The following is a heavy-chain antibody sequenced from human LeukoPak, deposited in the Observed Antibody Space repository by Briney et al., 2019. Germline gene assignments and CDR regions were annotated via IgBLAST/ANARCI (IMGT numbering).Heavy chain of an antibody. CDR2: IYYSGST. CDR1: GGSISSGGYY. Sequence: PSQTLSLTCTVSGGSISSGGYYWSWIRQHPGKGREWIGYIYYSGSTYYNPSLKSRVTLSVDTSKNQFSLKISSVTAAVTAVYYCARENQSGSGSYPDYWGQGTLVTVSS. CDR3: ARENQSGSGSYPDY. D-gene: IGHD3-10*01. V-gene: IGHV4-31*03. J-gene: IGHJ4*02.